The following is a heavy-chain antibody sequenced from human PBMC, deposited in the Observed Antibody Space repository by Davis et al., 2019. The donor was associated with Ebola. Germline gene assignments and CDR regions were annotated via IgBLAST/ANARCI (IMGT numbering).Heavy chain of an antibody. CDR1: GGSFSGYY. D-gene: IGHD3-22*01. V-gene: IGHV4-34*01. Sequence: PSETLSLTCAVYGGSFSGYYWSWIRQPPGKGLEWIGEINHSGSTNYNPSLKSRVTISVDTSKNQFSLKLSSVTAADTAVYYCARTRRNYYDSSGYQSDYWGQGTLVTVSS. J-gene: IGHJ4*02. CDR2: INHSGST. CDR3: ARTRRNYYDSSGYQSDY.